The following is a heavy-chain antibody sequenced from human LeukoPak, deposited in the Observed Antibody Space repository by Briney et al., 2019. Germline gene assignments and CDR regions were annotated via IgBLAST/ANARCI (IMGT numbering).Heavy chain of an antibody. D-gene: IGHD5-12*01. V-gene: IGHV3-30*03. CDR3: ARSAAAGRIVATFDY. CDR1: GFTFSSYG. CDR2: ISYDGSNK. Sequence: PGRSLRLSCAASGFTFSSYGMHWVRQAPGKGLEWVAVISYDGSNKYYADSVKGRFTISRDNSKNTLYLQMNSLRAEDTAVYYCARSAAAGRIVATFDYWGQGTLVTVSS. J-gene: IGHJ4*02.